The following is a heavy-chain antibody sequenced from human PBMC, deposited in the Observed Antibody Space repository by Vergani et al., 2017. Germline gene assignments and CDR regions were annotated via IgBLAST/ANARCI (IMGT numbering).Heavy chain of an antibody. CDR1: GFTFSSYS. V-gene: IGHV3-21*01. CDR3: ARDVAATNYYYYGMDV. J-gene: IGHJ6*02. D-gene: IGHD2-15*01. Sequence: VQLVESGGGVVQPGRSLRLSCAASGFTFSSYSMNWVRQAPGKGLEWVSSISSSSSYIYYADSVKGRFTISRDNAKNSLYLQMNSLRAEDTAVYYCARDVAATNYYYYGMDVWGQGTTVTVSS. CDR2: ISSSSSYI.